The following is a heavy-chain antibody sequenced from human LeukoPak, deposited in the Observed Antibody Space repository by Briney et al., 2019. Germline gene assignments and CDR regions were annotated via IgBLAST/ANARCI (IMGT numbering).Heavy chain of an antibody. D-gene: IGHD6-13*01. J-gene: IGHJ4*02. CDR2: IKQDESEK. CDR3: TRRPYSSSWYYFDY. Sequence: GGSLRLPCAASGFSFSSYWMSWVRQAPGKGLEWVANIKQDESEKYYVDSVKGRFTISRDNAKNSLYLQMNSLRAEDTAVYYCTRRPYSSSWYYFDYWGQGTLVTVSS. CDR1: GFSFSSYW. V-gene: IGHV3-7*01.